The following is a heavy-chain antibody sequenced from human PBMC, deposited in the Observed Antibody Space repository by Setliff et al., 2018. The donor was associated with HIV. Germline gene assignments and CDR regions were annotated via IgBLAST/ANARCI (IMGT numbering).Heavy chain of an antibody. CDR3: ARGRGGYFGGGRYYNLPYFDS. CDR2: LYFGDSDP. CDR1: GSSFSTYW. Sequence: GESLKISCKTSGSSFSTYWVGWVRQMPGKGLEWLGILYFGDSDPKYNPSFEGQVTTSADKSIKTAFLQWRSLKTSDTAIYYCARGRGGYFGGGRYYNLPYFDSWGQGTLVTVSS. J-gene: IGHJ4*02. V-gene: IGHV5-51*01. D-gene: IGHD2-15*01.